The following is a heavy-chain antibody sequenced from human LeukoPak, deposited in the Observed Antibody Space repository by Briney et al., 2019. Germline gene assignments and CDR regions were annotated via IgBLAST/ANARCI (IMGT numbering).Heavy chain of an antibody. Sequence: QSGGSLRLSCAASGFTFSSYEMNWVRQAPGKGLEWVSSISGSSSYIFYADSVKGRFTISRDNAKNSLYLQMNSLRAEDTAVYYCAELGITMIGGVWGKGTTVTISS. CDR1: GFTFSSYE. V-gene: IGHV3-48*03. CDR2: ISGSSSYI. CDR3: AELGITMIGGV. J-gene: IGHJ6*04. D-gene: IGHD3-10*02.